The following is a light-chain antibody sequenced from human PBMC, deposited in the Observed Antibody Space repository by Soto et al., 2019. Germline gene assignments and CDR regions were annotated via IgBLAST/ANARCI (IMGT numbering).Light chain of an antibody. CDR3: RQYGPSPPGYT. J-gene: IGKJ2*01. V-gene: IGKV3-20*01. CDR1: QSVSSSY. Sequence: DIVLTQSPGTLSLSPGERATVSCRVSQSVSSSYLAWYQQKPGQAPRLLIYGASNRATDIPDRFSGSGSGTDFTLTISRLEPEDFAVYYCRQYGPSPPGYTFGQGTKLEIK. CDR2: GAS.